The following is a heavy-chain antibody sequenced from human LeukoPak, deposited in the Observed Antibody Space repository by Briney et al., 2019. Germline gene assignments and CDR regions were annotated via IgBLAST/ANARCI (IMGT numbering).Heavy chain of an antibody. J-gene: IGHJ4*02. Sequence: GGSLRLSCAASGFTFSIYWVHWVRRAPGKGLVWVSSINSDGSSTSYADSVKGRFTISRDNAKNTLYLQMNTLRAEDTAVYYCASLDYWGQGTPVTVSS. V-gene: IGHV3-74*01. CDR1: GFTFSIYW. CDR2: INSDGSST. CDR3: ASLDY.